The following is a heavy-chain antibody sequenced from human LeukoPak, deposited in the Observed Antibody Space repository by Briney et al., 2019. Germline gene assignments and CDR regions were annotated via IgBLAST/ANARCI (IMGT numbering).Heavy chain of an antibody. J-gene: IGHJ4*02. D-gene: IGHD3-10*01. Sequence: PGGSLRLSCAASGFRFTGYWMSWVRQTPGKGLEWVASIKQEADEKHYVGAVKGRFIISRDNAKNSLYLQMNGLRAEDTAIYYCARGGFGDLRFDYWGQGTLVTVSS. CDR2: IKQEADEK. CDR3: ARGGFGDLRFDY. V-gene: IGHV3-7*01. CDR1: GFRFTGYW.